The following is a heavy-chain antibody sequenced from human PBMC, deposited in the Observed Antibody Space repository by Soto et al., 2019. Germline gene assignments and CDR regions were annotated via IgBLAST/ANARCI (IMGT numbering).Heavy chain of an antibody. Sequence: SETLSLTCTVSGGSISSGDYYWSWIRQPPGKGLEWIGYIYYSGSTYYNPSLKSRVTISVDTPKNQFSLKLSSVTAADTAVYYCARRVGSYYAMDVCGQGTTVTVSS. CDR3: ARRVGSYYAMDV. CDR2: IYYSGST. D-gene: IGHD3-10*01. V-gene: IGHV4-30-4*01. J-gene: IGHJ6*02. CDR1: GGSISSGDYY.